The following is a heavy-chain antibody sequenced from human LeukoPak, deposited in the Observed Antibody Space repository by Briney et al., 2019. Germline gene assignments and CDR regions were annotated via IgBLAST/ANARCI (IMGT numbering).Heavy chain of an antibody. J-gene: IGHJ4*02. Sequence: GASVKVSRKASGYTFTSYDINWVRQATGQGLEWMGWMNPNSGNTGYAQKFQGRVTMTRNTSISTAYMELSSLRSEDTAVYYCARTYYDILTGYYYFDYWGQGTLVTVSP. D-gene: IGHD3-9*01. CDR3: ARTYYDILTGYYYFDY. V-gene: IGHV1-8*01. CDR2: MNPNSGNT. CDR1: GYTFTSYD.